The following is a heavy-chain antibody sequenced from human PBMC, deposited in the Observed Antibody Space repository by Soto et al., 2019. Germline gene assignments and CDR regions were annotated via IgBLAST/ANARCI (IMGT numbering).Heavy chain of an antibody. CDR1: GFTFSDAW. CDR2: IKKKTDGGTT. Sequence: GGSLRLSCAASGFTFSDAWMSWVRQAPGKGLEWVGLIKKKTDGGTTDYAAPVKGRFTISRDDSKNTLYLQMSSLTTEDTAVYYSRTQLLDWGQGTLVTVSS. V-gene: IGHV3-15*01. CDR3: RTQLLD. D-gene: IGHD6-19*01. J-gene: IGHJ4*02.